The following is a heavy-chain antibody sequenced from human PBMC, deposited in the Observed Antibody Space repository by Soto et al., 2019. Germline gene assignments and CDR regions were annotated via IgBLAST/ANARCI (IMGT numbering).Heavy chain of an antibody. CDR1: GYTFTNYG. D-gene: IGHD2-2*01. CDR3: ARVGAYCVSTSCHDY. CDR2: ISAYNGNT. V-gene: IGHV1-18*01. J-gene: IGHJ4*02. Sequence: QVQLVQSGAEVKKPGASVKVSCKASGYTFTNYGISWVRQAPGQGLEWMGWISAYNGNTDYAQKLQGRVTMTTDTSTSTAYRELRSLRSDGTAVYYCARVGAYCVSTSCHDYWGQGTLVTVSS.